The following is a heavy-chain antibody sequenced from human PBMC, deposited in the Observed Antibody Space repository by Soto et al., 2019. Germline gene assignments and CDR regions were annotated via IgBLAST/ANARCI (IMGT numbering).Heavy chain of an antibody. CDR2: INPNSGGT. J-gene: IGHJ6*02. CDR3: ARDPTMYYDFWSGYYGPYYDMDV. V-gene: IGHV1-2*02. Sequence: ASVKVSCKASGYTFTGYYMHWVRQAPGQGLEWMGWINPNSGGTNYAQKFQGRVTMTRDTSISTAYMELSRLRSDDTAVYYCARDPTMYYDFWSGYYGPYYDMDVWGQGTTVTVSS. D-gene: IGHD3-3*01. CDR1: GYTFTGYY.